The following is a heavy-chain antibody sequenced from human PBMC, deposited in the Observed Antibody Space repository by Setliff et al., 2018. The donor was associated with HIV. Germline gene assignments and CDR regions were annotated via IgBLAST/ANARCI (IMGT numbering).Heavy chain of an antibody. CDR3: ARGQLKPTGYFFDY. CDR2: IIPMVSLP. J-gene: IGHJ4*02. Sequence: SVKVSCKASGGTFSSYGIGWVRQAPGQGLEWMGGIIPMVSLPNFAQSFLGRLTITANRSTTTAYMELSRLTSEDTAVYYCARGQLKPTGYFFDYWGLGTLVTVSS. D-gene: IGHD1-1*01. V-gene: IGHV1-69*10. CDR1: GGTFSSYG.